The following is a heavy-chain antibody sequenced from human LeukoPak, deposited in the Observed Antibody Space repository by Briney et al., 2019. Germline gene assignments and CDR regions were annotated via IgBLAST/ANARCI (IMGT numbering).Heavy chain of an antibody. CDR1: GDSVSINSAA. D-gene: IGHD6-19*01. V-gene: IGHV6-1*01. J-gene: IGHJ5*02. Sequence: SQTLSLTFALSGDSVSINSAAWNWIRQSPARGLEWLGRTYYRSKWCNDYAVSVKSRITINPDTSKNRFFMKLNSVTPEDTAVYYCARVSRFVAVAGAYNWFDPWGQGTLVTVSS. CDR3: ARVSRFVAVAGAYNWFDP. CDR2: TYYRSKWCN.